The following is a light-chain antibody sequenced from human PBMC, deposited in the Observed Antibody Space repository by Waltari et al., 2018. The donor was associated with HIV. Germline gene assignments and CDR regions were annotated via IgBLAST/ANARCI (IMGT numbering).Light chain of an antibody. CDR2: ANI. Sequence: QSVLTQPPSVSGAPGQRVTISCTGTSSNIGAGYDVHWFQQLPGTAPKLLIFANIHRPSGVPVRFSVSKSATSASLAITGLQAEDEADYFCQSYDSSLSAYVVFGGGTKLTVL. CDR1: SSNIGAGYD. CDR3: QSYDSSLSAYVV. J-gene: IGLJ2*01. V-gene: IGLV1-40*01.